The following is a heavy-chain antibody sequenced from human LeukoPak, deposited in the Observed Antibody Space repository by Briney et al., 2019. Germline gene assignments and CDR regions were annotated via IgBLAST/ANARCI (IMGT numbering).Heavy chain of an antibody. D-gene: IGHD6-19*01. CDR3: AKGGNSGWYYFDY. CDR2: ISSSGSYI. V-gene: IGHV3-21*01. J-gene: IGHJ4*02. CDR1: AFTFSSYS. Sequence: GGSLRLSCAASAFTFSSYSMNWVRQAPGKGLEWVSSISSSGSYIYYADSVKGRFTISRDNSKNTLYLQMNSLRAEDTAVYYCAKGGNSGWYYFDYWGQGTLVTVSS.